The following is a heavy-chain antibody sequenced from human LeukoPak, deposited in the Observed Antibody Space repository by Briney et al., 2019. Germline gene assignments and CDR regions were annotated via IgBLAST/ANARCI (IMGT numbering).Heavy chain of an antibody. V-gene: IGHV1-69*05. J-gene: IGHJ3*02. CDR2: IIPIFGTA. CDR3: ARDPDLTGYSILDAFDI. CDR1: GGTLSSYA. D-gene: IGHD3-9*01. Sequence: GASVKVSCKASGGTLSSYAISWVRQAPGQGLEWMGRIIPIFGTANYAQKFQGRVTITTDESTSTAYMELSSLRAEDTAVYYCARDPDLTGYSILDAFDIWGQGTMVTVSS.